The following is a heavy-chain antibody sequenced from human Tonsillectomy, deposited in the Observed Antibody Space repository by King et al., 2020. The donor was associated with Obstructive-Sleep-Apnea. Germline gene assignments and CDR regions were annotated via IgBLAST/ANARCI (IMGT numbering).Heavy chain of an antibody. V-gene: IGHV3-9*01. J-gene: IGHJ4*02. CDR2: ISWNSGSI. CDR3: AKDKDSSGWYADY. CDR1: GFTFDDYA. D-gene: IGHD6-19*01. Sequence: VQLVESGGGLVQPGRSLRLSCVASGFTFDDYAMHWVRQAPGKGLEWVSGISWNSGSIGYVDSVKGRFTISRDNVKKSLYLQMNSLRVADTALYSGAKDKDSSGWYADYWGQGTLVTVSS.